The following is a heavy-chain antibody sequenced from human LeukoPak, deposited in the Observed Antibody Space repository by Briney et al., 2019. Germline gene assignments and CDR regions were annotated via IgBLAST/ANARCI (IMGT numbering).Heavy chain of an antibody. V-gene: IGHV4-39*01. CDR1: GDSMSSSHYC. CDR3: ARHAVEAASRWFDP. Sequence: SETLSLTCTVSGDSMSSSHYCWGWIRHPPGKGLEWIGSIYYSGSTYYNPSLKSRVTMSVDTSKKQFSLKLSSVTAADTAVYYCARHAVEAASRWFDPWGQGTLVTVSS. J-gene: IGHJ5*02. D-gene: IGHD1-1*01. CDR2: IYYSGST.